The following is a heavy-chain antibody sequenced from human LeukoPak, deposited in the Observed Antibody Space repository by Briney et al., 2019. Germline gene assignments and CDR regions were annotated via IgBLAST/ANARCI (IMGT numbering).Heavy chain of an antibody. CDR1: GFTFSSYW. CDR3: ARDRPRRVVTGPPYYFDY. D-gene: IGHD3-10*01. Sequence: GGSLRLSCAASGFTFSSYWLSWVRQAPGKGLEWVTNIKEDGSEKYYVDSVKGRFTISRDNAKNSLYLQMNSLRAEDTAVYYCARDRPRRVVTGPPYYFDYWGQGTLVTVSS. J-gene: IGHJ4*02. CDR2: IKEDGSEK. V-gene: IGHV3-7*01.